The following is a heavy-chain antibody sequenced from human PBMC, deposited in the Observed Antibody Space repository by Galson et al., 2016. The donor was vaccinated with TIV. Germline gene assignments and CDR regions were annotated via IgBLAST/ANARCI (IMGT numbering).Heavy chain of an antibody. V-gene: IGHV4-38-2*02. CDR1: GYSISSGYY. CDR3: ARDCTSTTCHIYYYGMDV. J-gene: IGHJ6*02. CDR2: IYHTGST. D-gene: IGHD2-2*02. Sequence: ETLSLTCTVSGYSISSGYYWGWIRQPPGKGLEWIGNIYHTGSTYPNPSLRSRLTMSVDTSKNQFSLILNSVTAADTAVYYCARDCTSTTCHIYYYGMDVWGQGTTVTVSS.